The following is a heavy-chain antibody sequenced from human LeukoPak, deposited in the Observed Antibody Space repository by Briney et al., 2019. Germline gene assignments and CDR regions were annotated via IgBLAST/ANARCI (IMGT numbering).Heavy chain of an antibody. CDR2: TASKIHGGII. CDR3: SRDSYGYRLDSGFGV. CDR1: GFTFADYA. J-gene: IGHJ6*02. D-gene: IGHD5-24*01. Sequence: PGGSLRLSCTASGFTFADYALSWFRQAPGKGLEWVGFTASKIHGGIIEYAAPVKGRFTISRDDYRSIAYLEMNSLKTEDTAIYYCSRDSYGYRLDSGFGVRGQGTPVIVSS. V-gene: IGHV3-49*03.